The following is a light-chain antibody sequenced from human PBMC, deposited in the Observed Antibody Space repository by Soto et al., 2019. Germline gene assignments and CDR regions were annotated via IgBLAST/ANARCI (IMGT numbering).Light chain of an antibody. V-gene: IGKV3-11*01. CDR2: DAS. CDR1: QSVSSY. J-gene: IGKJ1*01. Sequence: EIVLTQSPATLSLSPGEIATLSCRASQSVSSYLAWYQQKPGQAPRLLIYDASNRATGIPARFSGSGSGTEFTLTISSLQPDDFATYYCQQYNSYWTFGQGTKVDIK. CDR3: QQYNSYWT.